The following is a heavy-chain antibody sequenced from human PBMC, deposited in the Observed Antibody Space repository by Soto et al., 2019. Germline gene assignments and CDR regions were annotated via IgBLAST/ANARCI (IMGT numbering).Heavy chain of an antibody. CDR2: ISHSGATI. CDR1: GFQFSSYK. D-gene: IGHD6-6*01. CDR3: ARGAFWYTTSTTDDAFDV. V-gene: IGHV3-48*03. J-gene: IGHJ3*01. Sequence: EVQLAESGGGLVQPGESLRLSCAASGFQFSSYKMNWVRQAPGKGLEWVAHISHSGATIFYADSVKGRFTISRDNTNNSLSLQMNSLRAEDTAIYYCARGAFWYTTSTTDDAFDVWGRGTVVTVSS.